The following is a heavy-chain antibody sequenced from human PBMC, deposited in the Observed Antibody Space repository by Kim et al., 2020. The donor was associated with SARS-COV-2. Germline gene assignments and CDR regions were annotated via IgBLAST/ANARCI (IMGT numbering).Heavy chain of an antibody. CDR1: GYTFTSYA. CDR2: INTNTGNP. V-gene: IGHV7-4-1*02. Sequence: ASVKVSCKASGYTFTSYAMNWVRQAPGQGLEWMGWINTNTGNPTYAQGFTGRFVFSLDTSVSTAYLQISSLKAEDTAVYYCARGPEIPPYYYVSSGYPRYVMVFWGQGTSVTFS. CDR3: ARGPEIPPYYYVSSGYPRYVMVF. D-gene: IGHD3-22*01. J-gene: IGHJ6*02.